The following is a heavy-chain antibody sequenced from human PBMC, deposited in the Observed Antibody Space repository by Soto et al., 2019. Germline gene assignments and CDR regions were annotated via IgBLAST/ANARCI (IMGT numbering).Heavy chain of an antibody. V-gene: IGHV4-31*03. D-gene: IGHD6-13*01. J-gene: IGHJ6*02. CDR1: GGSISSGDSN. CDR2: IDYSGST. CDR3: ATEDVAADGTICGMDV. Sequence: QVQLQESGPGLVKPSQTLSLTCTVSGGSISSGDSNWSWLRQHPGKGLEWIGYIDYSGSTYFNPSLNSRVTISLDTSKNQCSLKLTSVTAADTAVYYCATEDVAADGTICGMDVWGQGTTVTVSS.